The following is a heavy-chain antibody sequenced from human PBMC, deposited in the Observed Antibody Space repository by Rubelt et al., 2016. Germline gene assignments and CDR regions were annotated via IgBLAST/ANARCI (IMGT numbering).Heavy chain of an antibody. CDR2: ISAYNGNT. CDR1: GGTFSSYA. V-gene: IGHV1-18*01. Sequence: QVQLVRSGAEVKKPGSSVKVSCKASGGTFSSYAISWVRQAPGQGLEWMGWISAYNGNTNHAQKLQGRVTMTTDTPTSTAYMELSGLRSDDTAVYYCAREAYSGRYPLIDYWGQGTLVTVSS. D-gene: IGHD1-26*01. J-gene: IGHJ4*02. CDR3: AREAYSGRYPLIDY.